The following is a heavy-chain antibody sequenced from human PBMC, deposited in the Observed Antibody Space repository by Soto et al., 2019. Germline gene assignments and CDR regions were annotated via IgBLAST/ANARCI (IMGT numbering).Heavy chain of an antibody. V-gene: IGHV3-30*18. Sequence: GGSLRLSCAASGFIFSGYSMHWVRQAPGKGLEWVAVISFDGNYKYYADSVKGRFTISRNNSKNTLYLQMNSLRVEDTAVYYCAKNKQRHGDYVYYFDYWGQGTLVTVSS. CDR3: AKNKQRHGDYVYYFDY. D-gene: IGHD4-17*01. CDR2: ISFDGNYK. CDR1: GFIFSGYS. J-gene: IGHJ4*02.